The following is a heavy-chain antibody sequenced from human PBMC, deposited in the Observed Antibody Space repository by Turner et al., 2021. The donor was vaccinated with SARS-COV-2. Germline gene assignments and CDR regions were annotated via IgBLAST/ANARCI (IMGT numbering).Heavy chain of an antibody. Sequence: QVQLVQSGADVNKPGASVKVSCKVSGSTLTELSMHWLGQAPGKVLERMGGFDPEDGETIYAQKYQGRVTMTEDTYTDKAYMEQSSMRSEDTDVYYCATTLVTLIGDWYFDIWGRGTLVTVSS. D-gene: IGHD3-22*01. J-gene: IGHJ2*01. CDR2: FDPEDGET. V-gene: IGHV1-24*01. CDR1: GSTLTELS. CDR3: ATTLVTLIGDWYFDI.